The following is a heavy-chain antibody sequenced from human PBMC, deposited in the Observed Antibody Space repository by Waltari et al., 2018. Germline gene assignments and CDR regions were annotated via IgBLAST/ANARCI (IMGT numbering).Heavy chain of an antibody. V-gene: IGHV1-8*01. CDR2: MNTAIGKS. D-gene: IGHD6-19*01. Sequence: QVQLVQSGAEVKKPGASVKVSCKASGYTFTSYHINWVRTAPGQGLEWMVWMNTAIGKSAFAEKFQGRVTMTRDTSRNTAYMELSGLRSEDTAVYYCAREFRSAAGHLNGMDIWGQGTAVTVSS. CDR1: GYTFTSYH. CDR3: AREFRSAAGHLNGMDI. J-gene: IGHJ6*02.